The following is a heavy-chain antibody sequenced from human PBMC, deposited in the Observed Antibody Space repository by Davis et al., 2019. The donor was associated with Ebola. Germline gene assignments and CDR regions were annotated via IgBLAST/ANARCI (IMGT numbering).Heavy chain of an antibody. Sequence: MPSETLSLTCAVYGGSFSGYYWSWIRQPPGKGLEWIGEINHSGSTNYNPSLKSRVTISVDTSKNQFSLKLSSVTAADTAVYYCARVWAYYYDSSGYYGRYHFDYWGQGTLVTVSS. CDR2: INHSGST. V-gene: IGHV4-34*01. CDR1: GGSFSGYY. D-gene: IGHD3-22*01. CDR3: ARVWAYYYDSSGYYGRYHFDY. J-gene: IGHJ4*02.